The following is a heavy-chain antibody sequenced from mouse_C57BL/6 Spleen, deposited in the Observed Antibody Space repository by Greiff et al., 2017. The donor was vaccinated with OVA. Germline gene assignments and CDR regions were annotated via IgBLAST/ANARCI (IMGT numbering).Heavy chain of an antibody. CDR1: GYTFTSYW. CDR2: IYPGSGST. J-gene: IGHJ4*01. D-gene: IGHD2-4*01. V-gene: IGHV1-55*01. CDR3: ARKRDDYDEYYAMDY. Sequence: QVQLQQPGAELVKPGASVKMSCKASGYTFTSYWITWVKQRPGQGLEWIGDIYPGSGSTNYNEKFKSKATLTVDTSSSTAYMQLSSLTSEDSAVYYCARKRDDYDEYYAMDYGGQGTSVTVSS.